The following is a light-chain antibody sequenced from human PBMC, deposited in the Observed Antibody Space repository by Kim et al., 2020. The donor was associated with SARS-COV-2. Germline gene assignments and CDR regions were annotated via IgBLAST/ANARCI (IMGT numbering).Light chain of an antibody. CDR1: NIGGKS. CDR3: QVWDSGTDHYV. CDR2: YDS. J-gene: IGLJ1*01. Sequence: SYELTQPPSLSVAPGKTASVTCGGNNIGGKSVQWYQQKPGQAPVLVIYYDSGRPSGIPERFSGSNSGNTATLTISRVEAGDEADYDCQVWDSGTDHYVFGTGTKVTVL. V-gene: IGLV3-21*04.